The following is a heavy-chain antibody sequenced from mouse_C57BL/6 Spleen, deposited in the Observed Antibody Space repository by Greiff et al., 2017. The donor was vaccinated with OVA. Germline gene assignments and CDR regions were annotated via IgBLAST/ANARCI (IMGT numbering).Heavy chain of an antibody. CDR1: GYTFTDYY. Sequence: EVQLQQSGPELVKPGASVKISCKASGYTFTDYYMNWVKQSHGKSLEWIGDINPNNGGTSYNQKFKGKATLTVDKSSSTAYMELRSLTSEDSAVYYCARNDITTVVAGIDYWGQGTTLTVSS. V-gene: IGHV1-26*01. J-gene: IGHJ2*01. CDR2: INPNNGGT. D-gene: IGHD1-1*01. CDR3: ARNDITTVVAGIDY.